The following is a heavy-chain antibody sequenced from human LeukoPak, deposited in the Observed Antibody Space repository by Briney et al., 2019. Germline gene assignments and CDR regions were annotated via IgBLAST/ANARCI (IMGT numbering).Heavy chain of an antibody. J-gene: IGHJ4*02. CDR1: GFIFSNYY. Sequence: GGSLRLSCAASGFIFSNYYMHWVRQAPGEGLVWVSHINGDGTNVNYADSVKGRFTISRDNAKNTLYLQMNSLRVEDTALYYCGRGKSPAAVDDWGQGTLVTVPS. V-gene: IGHV3-74*01. CDR3: GRGKSPAAVDD. D-gene: IGHD2-2*01. CDR2: INGDGTNV.